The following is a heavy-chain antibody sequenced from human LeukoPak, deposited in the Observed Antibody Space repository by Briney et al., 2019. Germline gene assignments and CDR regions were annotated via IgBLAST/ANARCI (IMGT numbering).Heavy chain of an antibody. J-gene: IGHJ3*01. CDR1: NHTLSNNG. V-gene: IGHV1-18*01. D-gene: IGHD3-16*01. Sequence: ASVKVSCKASNHTLSNNGISWVRQAPGQGLEWMGWISGYNTYTTYAQKFQDRVTMTKDTSTSTAYMEMRSLRSDDTAIYYCARVRLVWGMETFDLWGQGTMVTVFS. CDR2: ISGYNTYT. CDR3: ARVRLVWGMETFDL.